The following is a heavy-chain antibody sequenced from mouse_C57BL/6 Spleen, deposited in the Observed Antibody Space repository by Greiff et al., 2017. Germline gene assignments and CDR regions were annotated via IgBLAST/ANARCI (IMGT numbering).Heavy chain of an antibody. Sequence: QVQLKQSGAELVRPGASVKLSCKASGYTFTDYYINWVKQRPGQGLEWIARIYPGSGNTYYNEKFKGKATLTAEKSSSTAYMQLSSLTSEDSAVYFCARSPYYYGSSYGYWYFDVWGTGTTVTVSS. CDR3: ARSPYYYGSSYGYWYFDV. D-gene: IGHD1-1*01. CDR2: IYPGSGNT. J-gene: IGHJ1*03. CDR1: GYTFTDYY. V-gene: IGHV1-76*01.